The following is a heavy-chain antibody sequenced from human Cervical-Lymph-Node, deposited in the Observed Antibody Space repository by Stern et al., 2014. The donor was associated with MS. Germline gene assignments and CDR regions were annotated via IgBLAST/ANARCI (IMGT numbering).Heavy chain of an antibody. Sequence: VQLLESGAEVKKPGSSVNVSCKASGGTFSSSYAITWLRQAPGPGLEWMGRIIPILGLPNYAQKFQGRVTITADTSTSTAYMELSSLRSEDTAVYYCARGVVSNRAAATLHNLFDPWGQGTLVTVSS. D-gene: IGHD2-15*01. CDR2: IIPILGLP. J-gene: IGHJ5*02. CDR3: ARGVVSNRAAATLHNLFDP. CDR1: GGTFSSSYA. V-gene: IGHV1-69*09.